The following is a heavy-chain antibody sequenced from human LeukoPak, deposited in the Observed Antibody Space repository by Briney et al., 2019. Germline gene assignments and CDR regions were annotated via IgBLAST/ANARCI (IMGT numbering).Heavy chain of an antibody. Sequence: SQTLSLTCAISGDTVSTNGAAWSWIRQSPSRGLEWLGRTYYRSKWYNDYAVSVKSRITINPDTSKNQFSLHLNSLTPEDTAVYYCAREQTAGSFADWGQGTLVTVSS. CDR1: GDTVSTNGAA. CDR2: TYYRSKWYN. V-gene: IGHV6-1*01. D-gene: IGHD2-21*02. J-gene: IGHJ4*02. CDR3: AREQTAGSFAD.